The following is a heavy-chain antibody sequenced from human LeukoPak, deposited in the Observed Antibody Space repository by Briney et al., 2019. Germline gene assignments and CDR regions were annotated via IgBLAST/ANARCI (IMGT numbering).Heavy chain of an antibody. Sequence: PSETLSLTCAVSGDSISSGGYWWSWIRQHPGKGPEWIGYISYGGNTYYNPSLKSRVTISVDTSKNQFSLKLSSVTAADTAVYYCASLVPLVAAAGTFDYWGQGTLVTVSS. CDR2: ISYGGNT. CDR1: GDSISSGGYW. D-gene: IGHD6-13*01. J-gene: IGHJ4*02. CDR3: ASLVPLVAAAGTFDY. V-gene: IGHV4-30-2*03.